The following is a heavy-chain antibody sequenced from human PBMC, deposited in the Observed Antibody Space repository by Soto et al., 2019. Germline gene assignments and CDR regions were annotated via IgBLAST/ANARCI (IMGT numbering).Heavy chain of an antibody. CDR3: ARVGHRYHGLDYYYYYMDV. Sequence: PGESLKISCKGSGYSFTSYWIGWVRQMPGKGLEWMGIIYPGDSDTRYSPSFQGQVTISADKSISTAYLQWSSLKASDTAMYYCARVGHRYHGLDYYYYYMDVWGKGTTVTVSS. D-gene: IGHD3-16*02. V-gene: IGHV5-51*01. J-gene: IGHJ6*03. CDR2: IYPGDSDT. CDR1: GYSFTSYW.